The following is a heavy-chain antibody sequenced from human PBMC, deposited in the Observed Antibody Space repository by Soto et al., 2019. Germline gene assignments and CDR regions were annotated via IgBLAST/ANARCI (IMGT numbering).Heavy chain of an antibody. CDR1: GFTFSSSE. V-gene: IGHV3-48*03. Sequence: GGSLRLSCVASGFTFSSSEMNWVRQVPGKGLEWVSYISDTGTKYYADSVKGRFTISRDNAKNSVYLQMNSLRAEDVAVYYCVRGYSSGSHLGYWGQGSMVTVYS. J-gene: IGHJ4*02. D-gene: IGHD6-19*01. CDR2: ISDTGTK. CDR3: VRGYSSGSHLGY.